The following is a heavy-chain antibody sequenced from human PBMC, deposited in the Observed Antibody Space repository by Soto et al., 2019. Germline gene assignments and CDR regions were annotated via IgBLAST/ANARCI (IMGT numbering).Heavy chain of an antibody. CDR3: ARDRVESGYPEYFPH. CDR1: GYTFTSYA. V-gene: IGHV1-3*01. CDR2: INAGNGNT. J-gene: IGHJ1*01. D-gene: IGHD3-22*01. Sequence: ASVKVSCKASGYTFTSYAMHWVRQAPGQRLEWMGWINAGNGNTKYSQKFQGRVTITRDTSASTAYMELSSLRSEDTAVYYCARDRVESGYPEYFPHWGQGTLVTVSS.